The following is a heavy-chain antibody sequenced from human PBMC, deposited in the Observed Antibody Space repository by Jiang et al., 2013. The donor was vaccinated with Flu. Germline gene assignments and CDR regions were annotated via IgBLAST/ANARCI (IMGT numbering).Heavy chain of an antibody. J-gene: IGHJ3*02. V-gene: IGHV6-1*01. CDR2: TYYRSRWFA. CDR3: ARDDAGGYSGSFDI. D-gene: IGHD3-22*01. CDR1: VDSVSSSTAA. Sequence: QTLSLTCAISVDSVSSSTAAWNWIRQSPSRGLEWLGRTYYRSRWFADYGGSVISRININPDVSENQFSLQLNSVTPEDTAVYYCARDDAGGYSGSFDIWGQGTVVAVSS.